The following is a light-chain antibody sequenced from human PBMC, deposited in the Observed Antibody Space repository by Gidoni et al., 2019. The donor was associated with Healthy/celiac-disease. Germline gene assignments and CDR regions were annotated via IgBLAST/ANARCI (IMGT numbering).Light chain of an antibody. CDR1: QSISSY. Sequence: DLQMTPSPSSLSASVGDRVTIPCRASQSISSYLNWYQQKPGKAPKLLIYAASSLQSGVPSRFSGSGSGTDFTLTISSLQPEDFATYYCQQSYSTLCTFGPXTKVDIK. V-gene: IGKV1-39*01. CDR3: QQSYSTLCT. J-gene: IGKJ3*01. CDR2: AAS.